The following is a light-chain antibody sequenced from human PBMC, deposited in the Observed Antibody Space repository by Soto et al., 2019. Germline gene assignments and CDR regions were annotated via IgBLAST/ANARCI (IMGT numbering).Light chain of an antibody. CDR1: QSVSSNY. Sequence: EIVLTQSPVTLSLSPGERATLSCRASQSVSSNYLAWYQQKPGQAPRLLIYAASSRATGIPDRFSGSGSGSDFTLTISRLGPEDFAVYYCQQYGTSPWTFGQGTKEEIK. J-gene: IGKJ1*01. CDR3: QQYGTSPWT. V-gene: IGKV3-20*01. CDR2: AAS.